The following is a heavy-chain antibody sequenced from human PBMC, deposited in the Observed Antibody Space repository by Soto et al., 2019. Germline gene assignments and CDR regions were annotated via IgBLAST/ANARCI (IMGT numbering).Heavy chain of an antibody. Sequence: HPGGSLRLSCAASGFTFSSYAMSWVRQAPGKGLEWVSAISGSGGSTYYADSVKGRFTISRDNSKNTLYLQMNSLRAEDTAVYYCAKDPRIAAAGTPPGDYWGQGTLVTVSS. CDR3: AKDPRIAAAGTPPGDY. J-gene: IGHJ4*02. V-gene: IGHV3-23*01. CDR1: GFTFSSYA. D-gene: IGHD6-13*01. CDR2: ISGSGGST.